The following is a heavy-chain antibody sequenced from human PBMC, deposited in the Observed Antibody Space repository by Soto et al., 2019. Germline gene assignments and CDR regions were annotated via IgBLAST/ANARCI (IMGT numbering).Heavy chain of an antibody. CDR3: ASPRPGYSSSWYFDY. V-gene: IGHV1-69*13. Sequence: ASVKVSCKASGGTFSSYAISWVRQAPGQGLEWMGGIIPIFGTANYAQKFQGRVTITADESTSTAYMELSSLRSEDTAVYYCASPRPGYSSSWYFDYWGQGTLVTVSS. J-gene: IGHJ4*02. CDR2: IIPIFGTA. D-gene: IGHD6-13*01. CDR1: GGTFSSYA.